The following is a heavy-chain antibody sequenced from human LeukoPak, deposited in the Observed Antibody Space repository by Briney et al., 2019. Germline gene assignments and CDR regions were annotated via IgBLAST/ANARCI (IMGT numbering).Heavy chain of an antibody. J-gene: IGHJ4*02. Sequence: VESLKISCKDSGYSFTSYWIGWVRQIHGKGLERMGIIYPGDSNPRYSPSFPGQVTISADKSISTAYVQWSSLKASDTAMYYCARLGGSGSPDYWGQGTLVTVSS. CDR3: ARLGGSGSPDY. CDR2: IYPGDSNP. D-gene: IGHD3-10*01. CDR1: GYSFTSYW. V-gene: IGHV5-51*01.